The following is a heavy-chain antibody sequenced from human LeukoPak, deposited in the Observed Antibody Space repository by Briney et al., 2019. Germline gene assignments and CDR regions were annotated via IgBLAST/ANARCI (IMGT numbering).Heavy chain of an antibody. J-gene: IGHJ4*02. CDR3: ARNGYSSSWYRN. CDR2: IYSGGST. D-gene: IGHD6-13*01. V-gene: IGHV3-53*01. Sequence: GGSLRLSCAASGFTFSSYAMSWVRQAPGKGLEWVSVIYSGGSTYYADSVKGRFTISRDNSKNTLYLQMNSLRVEDTAVYYCARNGYSSSWYRNWGQGTLVTVSS. CDR1: GFTFSSYA.